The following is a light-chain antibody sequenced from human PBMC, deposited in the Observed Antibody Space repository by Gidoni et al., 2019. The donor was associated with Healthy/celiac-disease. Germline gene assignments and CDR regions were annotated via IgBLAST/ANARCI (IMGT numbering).Light chain of an antibody. J-gene: IGLJ2*01. CDR3: SSYTSSSTFV. CDR2: DVS. Sequence: SPGQSITIPCTGTSSDVGGYNYVSWYQQHPGKAPKLMIYDVSNRPSGVSNRFSGSKSGNTASLTISGLQAEDEADYYCSSYTSSSTFVFGGGTKLTVL. CDR1: SSDVGGYNY. V-gene: IGLV2-14*04.